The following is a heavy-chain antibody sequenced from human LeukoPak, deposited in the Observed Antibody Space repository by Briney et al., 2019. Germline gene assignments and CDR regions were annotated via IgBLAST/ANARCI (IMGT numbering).Heavy chain of an antibody. Sequence: SETLSLTCTVSGGSISSYYWSWIRQPPGKGLEWIGYIYYSGSTNYNPSLKSRVTISVDTSKNQFSLKLSSVTAADTAVYYCARAGHYYDSSGALGVWGKGTTVTVSS. V-gene: IGHV4-59*01. CDR3: ARAGHYYDSSGALGV. D-gene: IGHD3-22*01. J-gene: IGHJ6*04. CDR2: IYYSGST. CDR1: GGSISSYY.